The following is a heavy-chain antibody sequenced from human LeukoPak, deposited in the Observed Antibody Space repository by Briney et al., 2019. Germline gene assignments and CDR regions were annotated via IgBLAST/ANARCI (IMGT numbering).Heavy chain of an antibody. J-gene: IGHJ4*02. D-gene: IGHD5-12*01. Sequence: PGGSLRLSCAASGFTFSSYAMGWVRQAPGKGLGWVSGVSGSGGSTYYADSVKGRFTISRDNSKNTLYLQMNSLRAEDTAVYYCAKDLDIVATITGNWGQGTLVTVSS. V-gene: IGHV3-23*01. CDR3: AKDLDIVATITGN. CDR1: GFTFSSYA. CDR2: VSGSGGST.